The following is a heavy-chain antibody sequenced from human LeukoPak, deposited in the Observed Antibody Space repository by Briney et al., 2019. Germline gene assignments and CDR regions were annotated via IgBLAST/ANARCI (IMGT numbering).Heavy chain of an antibody. CDR3: ANWAGTPGDDFSGPLDY. D-gene: IGHD5-12*01. CDR1: GYTFTNYP. J-gene: IGHJ4*02. Sequence: GASVKVSCKPSGYTFTNYPIHWVRQAPGQRLEWMGWINTANGKTQYSQKFQGRLTITRDTSASTAYMDLSSLRFEDTAVYFCANWAGTPGDDFSGPLDYWGQGTLVTVSS. CDR2: INTANGKT. V-gene: IGHV1-3*04.